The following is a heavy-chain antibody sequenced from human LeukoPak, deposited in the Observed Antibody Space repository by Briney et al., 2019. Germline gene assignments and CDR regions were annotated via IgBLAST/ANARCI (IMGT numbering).Heavy chain of an antibody. CDR2: IKQDGSEK. V-gene: IGHV3-7*01. Sequence: GGSLRLSCAASGFTFSSYWMSWVRQAPGKGLEWVANIKQDGSEKYYVDSVKGRFTISRDNAKNSLYLQMNSLRAEDTAVYYCARHPAFYDSSGYEIDYWGQGTLVTVSS. CDR1: GFTFSSYW. CDR3: ARHPAFYDSSGYEIDY. J-gene: IGHJ4*02. D-gene: IGHD3-22*01.